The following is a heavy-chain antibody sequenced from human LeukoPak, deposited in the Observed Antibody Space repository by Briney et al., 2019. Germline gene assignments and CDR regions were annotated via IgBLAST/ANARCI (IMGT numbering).Heavy chain of an antibody. D-gene: IGHD3-22*01. CDR3: ARAHPIDSSGYVD. Sequence: GGSLRLSCAAAGFIVSDTFMSWVRQAPGKGLEWVSSISSSSSYIYYADSVKGRFTISRDNAKNSLYLQMNSLRAEDTAVYYCARAHPIDSSGYVDWGQGTLVTVSS. V-gene: IGHV3-21*01. J-gene: IGHJ4*02. CDR2: ISSSSSYI. CDR1: GFIVSDTF.